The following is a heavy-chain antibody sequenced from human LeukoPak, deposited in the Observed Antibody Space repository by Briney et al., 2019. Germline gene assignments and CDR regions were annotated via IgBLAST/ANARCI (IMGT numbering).Heavy chain of an antibody. J-gene: IGHJ4*02. CDR2: IHPSGGST. Sequence: ASVKVSCKASGYTFTSYYIHWVRQAPGQGLEWMGIIHPSGGSTSCAQKFQGRVTVTRDTSTSTVYMEPSSLRSEDTAVYYCARTGSFYFDYWGQGTLVTVSS. CDR3: ARTGSFYFDY. V-gene: IGHV1-46*01. CDR1: GYTFTSYY.